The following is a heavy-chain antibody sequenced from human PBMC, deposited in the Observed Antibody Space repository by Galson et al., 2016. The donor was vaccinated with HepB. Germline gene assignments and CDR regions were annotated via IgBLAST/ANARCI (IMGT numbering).Heavy chain of an antibody. CDR1: GFTFSSYW. D-gene: IGHD2-15*01. J-gene: IGHJ4*02. CDR2: ISSSSGYI. CDR3: ARERGGPGYCDGGSCYQTFDY. Sequence: SLRPSCAASGFTFSSYWMSWVRQAPGKGLEWVSSISSSSGYIYYADSVKGRYTISRDNAKNSLYLQMNSLRAEDKAVYYCARERGGPGYCDGGSCYQTFDYWGQGTLVTVSS. V-gene: IGHV3-21*01.